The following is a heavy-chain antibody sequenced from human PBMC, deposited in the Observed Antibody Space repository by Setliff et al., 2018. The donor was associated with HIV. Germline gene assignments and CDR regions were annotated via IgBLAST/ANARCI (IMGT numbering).Heavy chain of an antibody. CDR2: FYLTEST. D-gene: IGHD5-12*01. CDR1: GGSISSSSYY. Sequence: SETLSLTSTVSGGSISSSSYYWVWIRQPPGKGLDWIGSFYLTESTNYNPTLKSRVTISGDTSRNQFSLKLSSVTAADTAVYYCARLWLRGPPTWGQGTMVTVSS. CDR3: ARLWLRGPPT. J-gene: IGHJ3*01. V-gene: IGHV4-39*07.